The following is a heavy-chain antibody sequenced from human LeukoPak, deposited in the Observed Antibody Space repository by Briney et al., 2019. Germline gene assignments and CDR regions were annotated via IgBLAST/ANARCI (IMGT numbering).Heavy chain of an antibody. V-gene: IGHV3-73*01. CDR1: GFTFSGSD. CDR3: TRHNYDRSGYGAFDI. D-gene: IGHD3-22*01. CDR2: IRSKTNNYAT. Sequence: GGSLRLSCAASGFTFSGSDIHWVRQASGEGLEWVGHIRSKTNNYATADAASVKGRFAFSRDDSKNTAYIQMNSLKTDDTAVYYCTRHNYDRSGYGAFDIWGQGTMVTVSS. J-gene: IGHJ3*02.